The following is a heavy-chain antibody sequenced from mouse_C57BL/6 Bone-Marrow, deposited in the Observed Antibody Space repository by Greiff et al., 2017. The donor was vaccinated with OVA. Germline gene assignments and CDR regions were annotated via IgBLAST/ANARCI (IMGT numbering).Heavy chain of an antibody. Sequence: QVQLKESGAELARPGASVKLSCKASGYTFTSYGISWVKQRTGQGLEWIGEIYPRSGCTYYNEKFKGKATLTVDTSSSTAYMQLSSLTSEDSAVYFCARWDLDSNYYYAMDYWGQGTSVTVSS. J-gene: IGHJ4*01. CDR2: IYPRSGCT. D-gene: IGHD2-5*01. CDR1: GYTFTSYG. CDR3: ARWDLDSNYYYAMDY. V-gene: IGHV1-81*01.